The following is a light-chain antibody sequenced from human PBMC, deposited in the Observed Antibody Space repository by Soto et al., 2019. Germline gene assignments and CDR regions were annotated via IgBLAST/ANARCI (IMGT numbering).Light chain of an antibody. J-gene: IGLJ2*01. CDR2: DDS. Sequence: QSVLTQPPSVSAAPGQKVTISCSGSSSNIGYNYVSWYQQLPGTAPKLLIYDDSQRPSGIPDRFSGSKSGTSATLDITGLQTGDEADYYCGTWDNSLSAGVFGGGTKLTVL. CDR3: GTWDNSLSAGV. CDR1: SSNIGYNY. V-gene: IGLV1-51*01.